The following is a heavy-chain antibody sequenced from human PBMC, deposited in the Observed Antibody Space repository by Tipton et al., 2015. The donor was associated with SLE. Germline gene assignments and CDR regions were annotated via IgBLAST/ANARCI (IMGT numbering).Heavy chain of an antibody. CDR2: INHSGST. J-gene: IGHJ3*02. CDR1: GGSFSGYY. D-gene: IGHD2-21*02. V-gene: IGHV4-34*01. Sequence: TLSLTCAVYGGSFSGYYWSWIRQPPGKGLEWIGEINHSGSTNYNPSLKSRVTISVDTSKNQFSLKLSSVTAADTALHYCARGKGAMVTGAFDIWGQGTMVTVSS. CDR3: ARGKGAMVTGAFDI.